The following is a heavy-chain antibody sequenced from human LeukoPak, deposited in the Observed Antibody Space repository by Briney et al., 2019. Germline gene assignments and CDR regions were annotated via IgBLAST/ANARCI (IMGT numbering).Heavy chain of an antibody. D-gene: IGHD6-13*01. Sequence: SEALSLTCTVSGGSISSYYWSWLRQPAGKGLEWIGRIYTSGSTNYNPSLKSRVTMSVDTSKNQFSLKLSSVTAADTAVYYCARDGIAAAERWRYYGMDVWGQGTTVTVSS. CDR3: ARDGIAAAERWRYYGMDV. CDR1: GGSISSYY. J-gene: IGHJ6*02. V-gene: IGHV4-4*07. CDR2: IYTSGST.